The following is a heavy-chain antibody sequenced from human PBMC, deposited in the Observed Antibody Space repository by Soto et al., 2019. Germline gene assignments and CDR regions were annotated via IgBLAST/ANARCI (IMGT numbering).Heavy chain of an antibody. V-gene: IGHV4-4*02. CDR2: IYQSGST. J-gene: IGHJ2*01. D-gene: IGHD3-16*01. Sequence: QVQLQEAGPGLVKPSGTLSLTCAVSGGSISTSNGWSWVRQSPEKGLEWIGEIYQSGSTNYNPSLKSRVTISLDKSKNQFSLILNSVTAADTAVYYCARRIYGDWYFDLWGRGTLVTVSS. CDR3: ARRIYGDWYFDL. CDR1: GGSISTSNG.